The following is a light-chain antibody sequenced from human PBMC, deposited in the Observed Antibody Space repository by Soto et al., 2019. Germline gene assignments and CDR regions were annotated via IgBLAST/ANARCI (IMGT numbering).Light chain of an antibody. J-gene: IGLJ1*01. CDR1: NSDIGIYDF. CDR2: EVS. V-gene: IGLV2-14*01. CDR3: ISYTSDDVRYV. Sequence: ALTQPASVSGTPGQSITISCTGSNSDIGIYDFVSWYQHHPGKAPKLIVSEVSHRPSGVSNRFSGSKSGNTASLTISGLQSEDEADYYCISYTSDDVRYVFGTGTKVTVL.